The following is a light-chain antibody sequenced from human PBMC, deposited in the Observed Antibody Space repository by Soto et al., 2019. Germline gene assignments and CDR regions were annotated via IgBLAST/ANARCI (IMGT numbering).Light chain of an antibody. CDR3: QQYARSPLT. J-gene: IGKJ3*01. CDR2: GAS. Sequence: EIVLTQSPGTLSLSPGERATLSCRASQSVTSSYLAWHQQKPGQAPRLLIYGASNRATGIQDRFSGSGSGTDFTLTISRLEPEDFAVYYCQQYARSPLTFGPGTKVDI. CDR1: QSVTSSY. V-gene: IGKV3-20*01.